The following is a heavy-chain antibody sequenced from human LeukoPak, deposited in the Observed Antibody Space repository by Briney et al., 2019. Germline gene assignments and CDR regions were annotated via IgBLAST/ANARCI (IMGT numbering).Heavy chain of an antibody. CDR1: GFTFSSYW. CDR3: ARDISWYFRAEYFQH. CDR2: IKQDGSEK. V-gene: IGHV3-7*01. Sequence: GGSLRLSCAASGFTFSSYWTSWVRQAPGKGLEWVANIKQDGSEKYYVDSVKGRFTISRDNAKNSLYLQMNSLRAEDTAVYYCARDISWYFRAEYFQHWGQGTLVTVSS. J-gene: IGHJ1*01. D-gene: IGHD6-13*01.